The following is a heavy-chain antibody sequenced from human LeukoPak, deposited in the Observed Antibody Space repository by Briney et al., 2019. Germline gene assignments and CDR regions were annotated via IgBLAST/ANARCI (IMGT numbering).Heavy chain of an antibody. J-gene: IGHJ4*02. CDR2: TSAYNGNT. CDR3: ARGRSVAAREGIDY. D-gene: IGHD6-6*01. CDR1: GYTFTSYG. V-gene: IGHV1-18*01. Sequence: ALVKVSCKASGYTFTSYGISWVRQAPGQGLEWMGWTSAYNGNTNYAQKLQGRVTMTTDTSTSTAYMELRSLRSDDTAVYYCARGRSVAAREGIDYWGQGTLVTVSS.